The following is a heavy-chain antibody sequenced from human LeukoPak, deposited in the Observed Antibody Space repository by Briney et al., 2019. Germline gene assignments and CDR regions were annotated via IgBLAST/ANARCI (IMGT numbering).Heavy chain of an antibody. V-gene: IGHV1-8*01. CDR3: ARSGWLRAFDI. CDR2: VNPNSGNT. D-gene: IGHD5-12*01. CDR1: GYTFTSYD. Sequence: ASVKVSCKASGYTFTSYDINWVRQATGQGLEWMGWVNPNSGNTGYAQKFQGRVTMTRNTSISTAYMELSSLRSDDTAVYYCARSGWLRAFDIWGQGTMVTVSS. J-gene: IGHJ3*02.